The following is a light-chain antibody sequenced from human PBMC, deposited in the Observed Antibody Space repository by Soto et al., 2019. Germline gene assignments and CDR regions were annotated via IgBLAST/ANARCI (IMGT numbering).Light chain of an antibody. CDR3: QQYNSYSGT. CDR2: KAS. J-gene: IGKJ1*01. CDR1: QSISSW. Sequence: DIQMTQSPSTLSASVGDRFTITCRASQSISSWLAWYQQKPGKAPKLLIYKASSLESGVPSRFSGSGSGTEFTLTISSLQPDDFATYYCQQYNSYSGTFGQGTTVDIK. V-gene: IGKV1-5*03.